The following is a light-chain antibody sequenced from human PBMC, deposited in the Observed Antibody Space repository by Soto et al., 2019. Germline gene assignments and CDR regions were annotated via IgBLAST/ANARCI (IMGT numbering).Light chain of an antibody. CDR1: QDIHNY. CDR2: ETS. CDR3: QQYENLPLS. J-gene: IGKJ4*01. Sequence: DLQMTQSPSSLSASVGDRVTITCQASQDIHNYLNWYQQKPGKAPKLLIYETSNLETGVPSRFSGSGSGTDFTLTISSLQPEDFATFYCQQYENLPLSFGGGTRVESK. V-gene: IGKV1-33*01.